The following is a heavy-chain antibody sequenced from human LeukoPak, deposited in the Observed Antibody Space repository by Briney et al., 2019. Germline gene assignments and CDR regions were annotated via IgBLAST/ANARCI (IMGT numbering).Heavy chain of an antibody. J-gene: IGHJ4*02. Sequence: RSSETLSLTCTVSGGSISSSSYYWSWIRQPPGKGLEWIGEINHSGSTNYNPSLKSRVTISVDTSKNQFSLKLSSVTAADTAVYYCARGRNLNDYWGQGTLVTVSS. CDR3: ARGRNLNDY. CDR2: INHSGST. CDR1: GGSISSSSYY. V-gene: IGHV4-39*07.